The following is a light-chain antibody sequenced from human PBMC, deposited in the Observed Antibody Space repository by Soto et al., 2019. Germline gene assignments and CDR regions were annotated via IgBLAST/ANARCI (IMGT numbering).Light chain of an antibody. Sequence: QSVLTQPRSVSGSPGQSVTISCTGTSSDVGGYNYVYWYQQHPGKAPKLMIYDVSKRPSGVPDRFSGSKSGNTASLTISGLQAEDEADYYCCSYAGSYTHVFGTGTKLTVL. V-gene: IGLV2-11*01. CDR2: DVS. J-gene: IGLJ1*01. CDR1: SSDVGGYNY. CDR3: CSYAGSYTHV.